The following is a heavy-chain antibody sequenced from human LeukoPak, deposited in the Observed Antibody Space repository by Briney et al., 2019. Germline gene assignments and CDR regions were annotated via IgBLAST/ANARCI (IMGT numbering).Heavy chain of an antibody. Sequence: SETLSLTCTVPGGSISSYYWSWIRQPPGKGLEWIGYIYYSGSTNYNPSLKSRVTISVDTSKNQFSLKLSSVTAADTAVYYCARGGSSGWNYYYYYMDVWGKGTTVTVSS. D-gene: IGHD6-19*01. J-gene: IGHJ6*03. CDR1: GGSISSYY. CDR2: IYYSGST. CDR3: ARGGSSGWNYYYYYMDV. V-gene: IGHV4-59*01.